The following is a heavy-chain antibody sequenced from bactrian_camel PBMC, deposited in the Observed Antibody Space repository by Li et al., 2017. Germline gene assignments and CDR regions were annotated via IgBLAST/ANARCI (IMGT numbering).Heavy chain of an antibody. D-gene: IGHD3*01. V-gene: IGHV3S40*01. Sequence: VQLVESGGGSVQTGDSLRLSCVITGYTRSSYCMGWFRQAQGKERERVATLYSGGYSTFYANSVKGRSTISRDNAENTVYLQMNSLKPDDTAEYYCTAGYGAICYLDDLPREGYWGQGTQVTVS. CDR3: TAGYGAICYLDDLPREGY. J-gene: IGHJ4*01. CDR2: LYSGGYST. CDR1: GYTRSSYC.